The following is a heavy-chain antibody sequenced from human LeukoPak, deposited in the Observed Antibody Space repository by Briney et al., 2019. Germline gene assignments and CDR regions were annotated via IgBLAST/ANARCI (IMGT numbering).Heavy chain of an antibody. CDR3: ARGTTRIVVVPAAISSDLGY. CDR2: INPNSGGT. V-gene: IGHV1-2*02. Sequence: ASVKVSCKASGYTFTGYYMHWVRQAPGQGLEWMGWINPNSGGTNYAQKFQGRVTMTRDTSISTAYMELRRLRSDDTAVYYCARGTTRIVVVPAAISSDLGYWGQGTLVTVSS. J-gene: IGHJ4*02. CDR1: GYTFTGYY. D-gene: IGHD2-2*01.